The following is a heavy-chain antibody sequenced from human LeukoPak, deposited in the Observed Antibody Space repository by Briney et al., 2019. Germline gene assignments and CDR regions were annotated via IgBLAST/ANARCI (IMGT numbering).Heavy chain of an antibody. CDR2: ITGSGGDT. Sequence: GGSLRLSCAVSCSTFSPYGMNWVGQAPGKGLEWVSTITGSGGDTYSADSVRGRFTISRDNSRNTLYLQMNSLRAEDTAVYYCATDRSDRPEWFSDYWSQGTLVTVSS. D-gene: IGHD3-3*01. CDR1: CSTFSPYG. J-gene: IGHJ4*02. CDR3: ATDRSDRPEWFSDY. V-gene: IGHV3-23*01.